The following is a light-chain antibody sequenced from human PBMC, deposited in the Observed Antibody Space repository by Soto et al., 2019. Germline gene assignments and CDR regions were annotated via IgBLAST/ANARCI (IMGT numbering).Light chain of an antibody. CDR1: HSVSSY. J-gene: IGKJ2*01. CDR2: DAS. CDR3: QQRSNWPLT. Sequence: EILLTHSPATLSLSPGEIATLSCRSSHSVSSYLAWYQQKPGQAPRLLIYDASNRSNGIPATFSGSGSGTEFTLTIRRLEPEDFAVYYCQQRSNWPLTFGQGTKQEIK. V-gene: IGKV3-11*01.